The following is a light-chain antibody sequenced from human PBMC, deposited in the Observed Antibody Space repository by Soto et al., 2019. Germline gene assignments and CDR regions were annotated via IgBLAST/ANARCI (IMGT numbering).Light chain of an antibody. Sequence: EAVLTQSPATLSLTPGERATLSCRASQSVRSNLAWYQHKPGQAPRLLIYDASNRATGIPGRFSGSGSGTDFTLTISNLEPEDFAVYYCQQRDNWPWTFGQGAKVEIK. CDR3: QQRDNWPWT. CDR1: QSVRSN. CDR2: DAS. V-gene: IGKV3-11*01. J-gene: IGKJ1*01.